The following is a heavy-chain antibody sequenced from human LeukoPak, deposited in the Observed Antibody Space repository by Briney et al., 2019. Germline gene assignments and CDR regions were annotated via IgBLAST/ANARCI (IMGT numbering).Heavy chain of an antibody. V-gene: IGHV4-39*01. CDR1: GGSISSTNYY. Sequence: SETLSLTCTVSGGSISSTNYYWGWIRQPPGKGLEWIGSIYYSGNTYYTPSLKSRVTISVDTSENQFSLKLNSMTPEDTAVYYCARGDIDCSGGACEYFRQWGQGTLVTVSS. J-gene: IGHJ1*01. D-gene: IGHD2-15*01. CDR3: ARGDIDCSGGACEYFRQ. CDR2: IYYSGNT.